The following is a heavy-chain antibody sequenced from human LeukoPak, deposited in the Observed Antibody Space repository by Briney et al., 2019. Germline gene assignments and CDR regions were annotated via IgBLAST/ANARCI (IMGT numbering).Heavy chain of an antibody. CDR3: ARYDDSSGYYFDY. Sequence: KSSETLSLTCTVSGGSISSYYWSWIRQPPGKGLEWIGYIYYSGSTNYNPSLKSRVTISVDTSKNQFSLKLSSVTAADTAVYYCARYDDSSGYYFDYWGQGTLVTVSS. V-gene: IGHV4-59*08. J-gene: IGHJ4*02. CDR2: IYYSGST. CDR1: GGSISSYY. D-gene: IGHD3-22*01.